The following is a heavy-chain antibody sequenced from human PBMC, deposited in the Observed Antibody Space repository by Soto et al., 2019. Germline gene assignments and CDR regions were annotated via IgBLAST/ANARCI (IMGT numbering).Heavy chain of an antibody. V-gene: IGHV5-51*01. CDR3: ARRLPGTLVPGDDAFDI. Sequence: LGESLKISCKGSGYSFTSYWIGWVRQMPGKGLEWMGIIYPGDSDTRYSPSFQGQVTISADKSISTAYLQWSSLKASDTAMYYCARRLPGTLVPGDDAFDIWGQGSLVTVSS. CDR2: IYPGDSDT. J-gene: IGHJ3*02. D-gene: IGHD1-1*01. CDR1: GYSFTSYW.